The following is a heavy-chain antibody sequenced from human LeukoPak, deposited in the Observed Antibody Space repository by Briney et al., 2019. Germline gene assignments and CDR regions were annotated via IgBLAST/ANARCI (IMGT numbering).Heavy chain of an antibody. CDR3: ARRFNSNWSLDY. V-gene: IGHV3-23*01. CDR2: ISGSGGST. Sequence: GGSLRLSCAASGFTFSSYAMSWVRQAPGKGLEWVSAISGSGGSTHYADSVKGRFTISRDNSKNTLFLQMNSLRAEDTAVYYCARRFNSNWSLDYWGQGTLVTVSS. J-gene: IGHJ4*02. CDR1: GFTFSSYA. D-gene: IGHD6-13*01.